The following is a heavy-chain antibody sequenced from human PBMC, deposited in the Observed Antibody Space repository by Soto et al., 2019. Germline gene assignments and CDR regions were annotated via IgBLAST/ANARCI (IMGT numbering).Heavy chain of an antibody. CDR2: LSNRGDT. V-gene: IGHV3-66*01. J-gene: IGHJ3*02. Sequence: EVQLVESGGGLVQPGGSLRLSCTASGFIVSDTYVNWVRQAPGKGLEWVSVLSNRGDTHYADSVRGRVSLSRDISDNTFHLQMNNLRVEDTAVYYCAREPRYCRGGSCSITGDAYDIWGQGTMVTVSS. D-gene: IGHD2-15*01. CDR1: GFIVSDTY. CDR3: AREPRYCRGGSCSITGDAYDI.